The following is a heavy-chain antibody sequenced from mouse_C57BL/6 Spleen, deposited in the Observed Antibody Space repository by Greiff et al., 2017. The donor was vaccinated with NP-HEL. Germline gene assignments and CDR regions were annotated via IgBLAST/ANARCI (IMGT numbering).Heavy chain of an antibody. V-gene: IGHV5-16*01. CDR1: GFTFSDYY. J-gene: IGHJ3*01. D-gene: IGHD2-3*01. Sequence: DVKLVESEGGLVQPGSSMKLSCTASGFTFSDYYMAWVRQVPEKGLEWVANINYDGSSTYYLDSLKSRFIISRDNAKNILYLQMSSLKSEDTATYYCARGKDGYLAYWGQGTLVTVSA. CDR3: ARGKDGYLAY. CDR2: INYDGSST.